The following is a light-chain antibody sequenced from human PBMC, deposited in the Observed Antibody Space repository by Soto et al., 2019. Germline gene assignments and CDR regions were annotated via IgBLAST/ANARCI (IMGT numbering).Light chain of an antibody. Sequence: EIVLAQSPATLSLSLVERPTLSFRASQSVSSYLAWDQQKPGQAPRLLIYDASNRATGIPARFSGSGSGTDFTLTISSLEPEDFAVYYCQQRSNWITFGQGTKVDIK. J-gene: IGKJ1*01. CDR1: QSVSSY. V-gene: IGKV3-11*01. CDR2: DAS. CDR3: QQRSNWIT.